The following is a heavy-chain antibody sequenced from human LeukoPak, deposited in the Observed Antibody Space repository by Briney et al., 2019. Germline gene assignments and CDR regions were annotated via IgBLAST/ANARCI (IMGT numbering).Heavy chain of an antibody. CDR3: ARVVVVVAATQGNYYYYYMDV. CDR2: IIPIFGTA. J-gene: IGHJ6*03. CDR1: GGTFSSYA. Sequence: SVKVSCKASGGTFSSYAISWVRQAPGQGLEWMGGIIPIFGTANYAQKFQGRVTITTDESTSTAYMELSSLRSEDTAVYYCARVVVVVAATQGNYYYYYMDVWGKGTTVTVSS. D-gene: IGHD2-15*01. V-gene: IGHV1-69*05.